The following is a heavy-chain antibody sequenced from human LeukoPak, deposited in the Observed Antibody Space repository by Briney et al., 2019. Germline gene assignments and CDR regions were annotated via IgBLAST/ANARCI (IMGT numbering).Heavy chain of an antibody. V-gene: IGHV4-59*01. CDR2: IYYTGSS. CDR1: GGSISSYS. Sequence: PSETLPLTCTVSGGSISSYSWSWIRQPPGKGLEWIRYIYYTGSSNYNPSLKSRVSISLDTSKNHFSLRLSSVTAADTAVYYCARRAYSYGHYYYFDFWGQGTLVTVSS. J-gene: IGHJ4*02. CDR3: ARRAYSYGHYYYFDF. D-gene: IGHD5-18*01.